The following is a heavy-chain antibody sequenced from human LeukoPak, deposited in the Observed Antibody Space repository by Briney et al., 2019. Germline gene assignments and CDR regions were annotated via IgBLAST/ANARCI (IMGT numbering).Heavy chain of an antibody. CDR2: IYYSGST. D-gene: IGHD1-26*01. CDR3: ASGSHYFDY. Sequence: SGTLSLTCTVSGGSISSYYWSWIRQPPGKGLEWIGYIYYSGSTKYNPSLKSRVTISVDTSKNQFSLKLSSVTAADTAVYYCASGSHYFDYWGQGTLVTVSS. CDR1: GGSISSYY. J-gene: IGHJ4*02. V-gene: IGHV4-59*01.